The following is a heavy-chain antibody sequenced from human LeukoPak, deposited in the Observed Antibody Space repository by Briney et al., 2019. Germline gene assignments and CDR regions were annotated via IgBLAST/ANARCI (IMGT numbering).Heavy chain of an antibody. CDR1: GFTFSSYE. Sequence: PGGSLRLSCAASGFTFSSYEMNWVRQAPGKGLEWVSAISGSGGSTYYADSVKGRFTISRDNSKNTLYLQMNSLRAEDTAVYYCAKGSGYSYGFSDYWGQGTLVTVSS. CDR2: ISGSGGST. CDR3: AKGSGYSYGFSDY. J-gene: IGHJ4*02. D-gene: IGHD5-18*01. V-gene: IGHV3-23*01.